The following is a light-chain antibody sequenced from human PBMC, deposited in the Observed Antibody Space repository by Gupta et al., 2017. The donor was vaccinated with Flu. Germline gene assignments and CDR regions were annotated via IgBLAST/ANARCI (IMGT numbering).Light chain of an antibody. J-gene: IGKJ1*01. Sequence: GTLSGSPGERATLSCRASQSVSSNLAWYQQKPGQAPRLLIYGASTRATGIPARFSGSGSGTEFTLTISSLQSEDFAVYYCQQYNNWPPWTFGQGTKVEIK. CDR2: GAS. CDR3: QQYNNWPPWT. V-gene: IGKV3-15*01. CDR1: QSVSSN.